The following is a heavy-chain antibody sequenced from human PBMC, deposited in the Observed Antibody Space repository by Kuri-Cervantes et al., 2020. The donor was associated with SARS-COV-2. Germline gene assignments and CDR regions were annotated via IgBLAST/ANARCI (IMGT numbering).Heavy chain of an antibody. V-gene: IGHV4-39*07. CDR2: IYYSGST. J-gene: IGHJ3*02. CDR3: ARGYCSSTSCYDAFDI. CDR1: SSYG. Sequence: SSYGMHWIRQPPGKGLEWIGSIYYSGSTYYNPSLKSRVTISVDTSKNQFSLKLSSVTAADTAVYYCARGYCSSTSCYDAFDIWGQGTRVTVSS. D-gene: IGHD2-2*01.